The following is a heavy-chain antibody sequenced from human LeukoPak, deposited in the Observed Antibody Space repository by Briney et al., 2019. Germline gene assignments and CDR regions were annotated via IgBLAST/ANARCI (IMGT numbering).Heavy chain of an antibody. D-gene: IGHD3-10*01. CDR3: ARNTMVRGAYYYYGMDV. J-gene: IGHJ6*02. CDR2: IYSGGST. Sequence: GGSLRLSCAASGFTFSSYAMSWVRQAPGKGLEWVSVIYSGGSTYYADSVKGRFTISRDNSKNTLYLQMNSLRAEDTAVYYCARNTMVRGAYYYYGMDVWGQRTTVTVSS. CDR1: GFTFSSYA. V-gene: IGHV3-66*01.